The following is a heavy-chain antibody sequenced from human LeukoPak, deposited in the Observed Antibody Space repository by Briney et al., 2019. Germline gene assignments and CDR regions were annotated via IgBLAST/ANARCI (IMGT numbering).Heavy chain of an antibody. V-gene: IGHV3-23*01. CDR1: GFIFSNYA. J-gene: IGHJ4*02. CDR3: ARGLIYYDSRGHYLAERPYFDY. D-gene: IGHD3-22*01. Sequence: EPGGSLRLSCVASGFIFSNYAMSWVRQAPGKGLEWVSSISGGGGRKNYADSVKGRFTISRDNSKNTLYMNSLRVEDTAVYYCARGLIYYDSRGHYLAERPYFDYWGQGTLVTVSS. CDR2: ISGGGGRK.